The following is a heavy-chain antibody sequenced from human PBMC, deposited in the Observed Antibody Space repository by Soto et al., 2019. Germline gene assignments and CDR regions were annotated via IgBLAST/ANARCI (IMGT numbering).Heavy chain of an antibody. CDR1: EDTFSIYT. D-gene: IGHD6-13*01. CDR3: ARDRKNSTWPNFDS. V-gene: IGHV1-69*02. Sequence: QVQLVQSGSEVKEPGSSVKISCKTSEDTFSIYTLSWVRQAPGQGLVWMGRVLPFLDVTTYSQRFQGRVTRTADSSTTTAYMERSSVTFEDTAVYYCARDRKNSTWPNFDSWGSGTLVTVSS. J-gene: IGHJ4*02. CDR2: VLPFLDVT.